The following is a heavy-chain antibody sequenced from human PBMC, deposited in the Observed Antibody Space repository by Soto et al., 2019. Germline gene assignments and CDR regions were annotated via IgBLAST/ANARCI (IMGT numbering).Heavy chain of an antibody. CDR1: GFTFSSYA. Sequence: QVQLVESGGGVVQPGRSLRLSCAASGFTFSSYAMHWVRQAPGKGLEWVAVISYDGSNKYYADSVKGRFTISRDISKNTLYLQMNSLRAEDTAXXXXXXXXXXXXXXXXDXGGQGTLVTVSS. CDR2: ISYDGSNK. V-gene: IGHV3-30-3*01. J-gene: IGHJ4*02. CDR3: XXXXXXXXXXXXDX.